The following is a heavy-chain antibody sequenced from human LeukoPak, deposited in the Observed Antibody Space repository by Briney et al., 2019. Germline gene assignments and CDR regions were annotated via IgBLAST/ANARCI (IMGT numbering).Heavy chain of an antibody. J-gene: IGHJ5*02. CDR2: IYYSGST. CDR1: GGSISSSSYY. CDR3: ARHAILTGYASSYNWFDP. D-gene: IGHD3-9*01. V-gene: IGHV4-39*01. Sequence: SATLSLTCTVSGGSISSSSYYWGWIRQPPGKGLAWIGSIYYSGSTYYNPSLKSRVTISVGTSKNQFSLKLSSVTAAVTAVYYCARHAILTGYASSYNWFDPWGQGTLVTVSS.